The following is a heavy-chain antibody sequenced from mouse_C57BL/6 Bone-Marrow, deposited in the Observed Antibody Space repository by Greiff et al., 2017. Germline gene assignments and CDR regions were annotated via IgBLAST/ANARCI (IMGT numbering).Heavy chain of an antibody. J-gene: IGHJ2*01. CDR1: GFNFKDYY. CDR3: TRCKVSYYFDY. D-gene: IGHD1-3*01. CDR2: IDPENGDT. Sequence: VQLQQSGAELVRPGASVKLSCTASGFNFKDYYMHWVKQRPEQGLEWIGWIDPENGDTEYASKFQGKATITVDTSSNTAYLQLSALTSEDTAVFYCTRCKVSYYFDYWGEGTTLTVSA. V-gene: IGHV14-4*01.